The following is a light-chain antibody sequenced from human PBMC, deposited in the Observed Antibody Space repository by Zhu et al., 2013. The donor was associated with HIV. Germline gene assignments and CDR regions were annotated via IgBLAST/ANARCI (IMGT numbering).Light chain of an antibody. Sequence: DIVLTQSPGTLSLSPGDTATLSCRASQFVGSSTFLAWYQQKRGQAPRLLIYDASSRATGIPDRFRGSGSGTDFTLTISRLEPEDFAVYYCQQYGNSPLTFGGGTTVEIK. V-gene: IGKV3-20*01. CDR2: DAS. CDR3: QQYGNSPLT. J-gene: IGKJ4*01. CDR1: QFVGSSTF.